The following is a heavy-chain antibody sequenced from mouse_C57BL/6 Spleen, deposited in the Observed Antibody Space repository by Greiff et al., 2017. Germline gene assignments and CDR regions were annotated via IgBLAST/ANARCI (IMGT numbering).Heavy chain of an antibody. CDR3: AWGNLYYAMDY. CDR2: IYPGDGDT. CDR1: GYAFSSSW. J-gene: IGHJ4*01. V-gene: IGHV1-82*01. Sequence: QVQLKQSGPELVKPGASVKISCKASGYAFSSSWMNWVKQRPGKGLEWIGRIYPGDGDTNYNGKFKGKATLTVAKSSSTAYMQLSSLTSEDSAVYFCAWGNLYYAMDYWGQGTSVTVSS. D-gene: IGHD2-1*01.